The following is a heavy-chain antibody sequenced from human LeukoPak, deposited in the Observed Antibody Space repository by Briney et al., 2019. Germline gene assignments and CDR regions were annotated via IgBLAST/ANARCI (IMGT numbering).Heavy chain of an antibody. CDR1: GYTFTGYY. V-gene: IGHV1-2*02. CDR3: ARETRDGSGSYLL. D-gene: IGHD3-10*01. J-gene: IGHJ4*02. CDR2: INPNSGGT. Sequence: GASVNVSCKASGYTFTGYYMHWVRQAPGQGLEWMGWINPNSGGTNYAQKFQGRVTMTRDTSISTAYMELSRLRSDDTAVYYCARETRDGSGSYLLWGQGTLVTVSS.